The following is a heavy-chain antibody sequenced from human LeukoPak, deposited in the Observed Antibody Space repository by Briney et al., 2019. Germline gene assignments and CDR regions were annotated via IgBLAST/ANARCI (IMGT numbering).Heavy chain of an antibody. CDR3: ARGASSIVGATSPDY. CDR1: GYTLTELS. V-gene: IGHV1-46*01. Sequence: ASVKVSCKVSGYTLTELSMHWVRQAPGQGLEWMGIINPSGGSTSYAQKFQGRVTMTRDTSTSTVYMELSSLRSEDTAVYYCARGASSIVGATSPDYWGQGTLVTVSS. D-gene: IGHD1-26*01. J-gene: IGHJ4*02. CDR2: INPSGGST.